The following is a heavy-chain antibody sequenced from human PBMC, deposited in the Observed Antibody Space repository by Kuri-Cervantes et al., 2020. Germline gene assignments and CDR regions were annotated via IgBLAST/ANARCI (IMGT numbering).Heavy chain of an antibody. V-gene: IGHV1-69*05. CDR2: IIPIFGTA. Sequence: SVKVSCKASGGTFSSYAISWVRQAPGQGLEWMGGIIPIFGTANYAQKFQGRVTMTTDTSTSTAYMELRSLRSDDTAVYYCARDPYSSGRSPGAFDIWGQGTMVTVSS. CDR1: GGTFSSYA. J-gene: IGHJ3*02. CDR3: ARDPYSSGRSPGAFDI. D-gene: IGHD6-19*01.